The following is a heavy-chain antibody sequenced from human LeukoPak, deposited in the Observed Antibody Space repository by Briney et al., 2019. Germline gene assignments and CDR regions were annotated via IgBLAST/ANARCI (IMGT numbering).Heavy chain of an antibody. J-gene: IGHJ4*02. CDR3: ARDLSSGFQVDY. Sequence: GGSLRLSCADSGFTFSSYWMSWVRQAPGKGLEWVANIKQDGSEKYYVDSVKGRFTISRDNAKNSLYLQMNSLRAEDTAVYYCARDLSSGFQVDYWGQGTLVTVSS. D-gene: IGHD6-19*01. V-gene: IGHV3-7*01. CDR2: IKQDGSEK. CDR1: GFTFSSYW.